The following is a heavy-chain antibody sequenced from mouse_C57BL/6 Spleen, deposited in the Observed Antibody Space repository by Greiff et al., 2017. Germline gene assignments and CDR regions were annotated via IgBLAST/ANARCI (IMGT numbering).Heavy chain of an antibody. CDR2: IHPNSGST. CDR3: ARGGYYYGVEGLGYFDG. CDR1: GYTFTSYW. J-gene: IGHJ1*03. V-gene: IGHV1-64*01. Sequence: QVQLQQPGAELVKPGASVKLSCKASGYTFTSYWMHWVKQRPGQGLEWIGMIHPNSGSTNYNEKFKSKATLTVDKSSSTAYMQLSSLTSEDSAVYYGARGGYYYGVEGLGYFDGWGTGTTVTVSS. D-gene: IGHD1-1*01.